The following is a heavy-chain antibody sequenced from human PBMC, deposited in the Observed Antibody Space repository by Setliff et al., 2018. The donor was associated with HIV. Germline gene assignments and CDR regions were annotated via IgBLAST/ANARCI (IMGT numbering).Heavy chain of an antibody. CDR1: GGSIGSNY. J-gene: IGHJ5*02. V-gene: IGHV4-4*09. CDR3: ARTHYLSVSLATRYNWFDP. Sequence: SETLSLTCSVSGGSIGSNYWSWIRQPPGKGLEWIGYTHNSGSTKYNPSLNSRATISIDTSKTQISLKLSSVTAADTAFYYCARTHYLSVSLATRYNWFDPWGQGTLVTVSS. CDR2: THNSGST. D-gene: IGHD3-16*01.